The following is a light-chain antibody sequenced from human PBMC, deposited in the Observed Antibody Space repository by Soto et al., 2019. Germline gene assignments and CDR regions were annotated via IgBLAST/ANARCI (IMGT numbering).Light chain of an antibody. CDR1: SSNIGSNT. V-gene: IGLV1-44*01. J-gene: IGLJ1*01. CDR3: AAWDESLNGPV. CDR2: SNN. Sequence: SVLPQPPSASGTPGQRVTLSCSGSSSNIGSNTVNWYQQLPGTAPKLLIYSNNQRPSGVPDRFSGSKSGTSASLAISGLQSEDEADYYCAAWDESLNGPVFGTGTRVTVL.